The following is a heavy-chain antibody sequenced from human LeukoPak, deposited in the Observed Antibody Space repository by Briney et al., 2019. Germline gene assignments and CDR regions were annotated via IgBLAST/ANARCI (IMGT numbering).Heavy chain of an antibody. J-gene: IGHJ4*02. CDR3: ASLYGSGSYFDY. Sequence: PSETLSLTCTVPGGSISSYYWSWIRQPPGKGLEWIGYIYYSGSTNYNPSLKSRVTISVDTSKNQFSLKLSSVTAADTAVYYCASLYGSGSYFDYWGQGTLVTVSS. D-gene: IGHD3-10*01. V-gene: IGHV4-59*01. CDR1: GGSISSYY. CDR2: IYYSGST.